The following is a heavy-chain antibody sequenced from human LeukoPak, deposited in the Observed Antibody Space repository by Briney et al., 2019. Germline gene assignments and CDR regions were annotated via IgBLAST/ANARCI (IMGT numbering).Heavy chain of an antibody. Sequence: ASVKVSCKASGYTFTSYGISWVRQAPGQGLEWMGWISAYNDDTNYGQKLQGRVTMTTDTSTSTAYMELRSLRSDDTAVYYCARAHLYSSSWYYFDYWGQGTLVTVSS. CDR1: GYTFTSYG. V-gene: IGHV1-18*01. D-gene: IGHD6-13*01. J-gene: IGHJ4*02. CDR3: ARAHLYSSSWYYFDY. CDR2: ISAYNDDT.